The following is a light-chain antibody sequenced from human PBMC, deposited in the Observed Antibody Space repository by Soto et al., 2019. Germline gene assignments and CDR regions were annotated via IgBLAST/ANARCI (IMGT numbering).Light chain of an antibody. CDR3: QQYVNWPPTFT. CDR1: QSVSSN. CDR2: SAS. V-gene: IGKV3-15*01. Sequence: EIVMTQSPATLSVSPGERVTLSCRASQSVSSNLAWYQQKPGQAPRLLMYSASTRATGIPGRFSGSGSGTEFTLAISSQQSEDFAVYYCQQYVNWPPTFTFGQGTKLEIK. J-gene: IGKJ2*01.